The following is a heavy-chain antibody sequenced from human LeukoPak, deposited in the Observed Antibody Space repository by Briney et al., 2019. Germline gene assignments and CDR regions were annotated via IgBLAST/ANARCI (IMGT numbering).Heavy chain of an antibody. CDR3: VRDRELQY. Sequence: AETLSLTWTVSGGSISIYYWSWIRQPPGNGLEWIGYIYNSGITTYNPSLKSRATILVDTSKNQFSLRLSSVTAADTAIYSCVRDRELQYWGQGTLVTVSS. D-gene: IGHD1-7*01. V-gene: IGHV4-59*01. CDR1: GGSISIYY. J-gene: IGHJ4*02. CDR2: IYNSGIT.